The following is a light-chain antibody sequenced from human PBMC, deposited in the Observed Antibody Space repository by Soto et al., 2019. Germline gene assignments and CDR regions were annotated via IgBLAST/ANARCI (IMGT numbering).Light chain of an antibody. CDR3: QQYNSYSPWT. J-gene: IGKJ1*01. CDR2: DAS. V-gene: IGKV1-5*01. CDR1: QSISSW. Sequence: DIQMTQSPSTLSASVGDRVTITCRASQSISSWLAWYQQKPGKAPKLLICDASSLESGVPSRFSGSGSVTEFTLTISSLQPDDFATYYCQQYNSYSPWTFGQGTKVDIK.